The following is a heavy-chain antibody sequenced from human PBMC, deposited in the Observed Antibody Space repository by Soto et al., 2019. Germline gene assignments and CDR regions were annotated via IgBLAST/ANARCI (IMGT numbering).Heavy chain of an antibody. CDR3: ARGGLARYSSSEIDY. Sequence: LSLTCTVSGGSISSGGYYWSWIRQHPGKGLEWIGYIYYSGSTYYNPSLKSRVTISVDTSKNQFSLKLSSVTAADTAVYYCARGGLARYSSSEIDYWGQGTLVTVSS. CDR2: IYYSGST. J-gene: IGHJ4*02. D-gene: IGHD6-13*01. V-gene: IGHV4-31*03. CDR1: GGSISSGGYY.